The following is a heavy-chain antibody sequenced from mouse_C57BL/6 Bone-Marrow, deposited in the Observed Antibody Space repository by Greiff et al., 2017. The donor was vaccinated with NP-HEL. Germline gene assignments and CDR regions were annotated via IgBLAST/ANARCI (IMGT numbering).Heavy chain of an antibody. CDR3: ARWGDYVDY. CDR2: INPNNGGT. D-gene: IGHD2-13*01. Sequence: EVQLMESGPELVKPGASVKIPCKASGYTFTDYNMDWVKQSHGKSLEWIGDINPNNGGTFYNQKFKGKATLTVDKSSSTAYMKLRSLTSEDTAVYYCARWGDYVDYWGQGTTLTVSS. J-gene: IGHJ2*01. V-gene: IGHV1-18*01. CDR1: GYTFTDYN.